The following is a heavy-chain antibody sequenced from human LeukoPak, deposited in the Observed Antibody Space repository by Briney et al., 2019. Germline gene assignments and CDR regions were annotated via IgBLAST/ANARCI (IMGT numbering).Heavy chain of an antibody. J-gene: IGHJ4*02. CDR3: AKDGYGDFNQVDY. V-gene: IGHV3-30*18. CDR2: ISYDGSNK. Sequence: PGGSLRLSCAASGFTFSNCWMQWVRQAPGKGLEWVAVISYDGSNKYYADSVKGRFTISRDNSKNTLYLQMNSLRAEDTAVYYCAKDGYGDFNQVDYWGQGTLVTVSS. CDR1: GFTFSNCW. D-gene: IGHD4-17*01.